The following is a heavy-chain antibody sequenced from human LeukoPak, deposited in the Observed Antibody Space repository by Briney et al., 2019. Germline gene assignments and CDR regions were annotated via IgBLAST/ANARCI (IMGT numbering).Heavy chain of an antibody. CDR3: AKGTAQPRSSTSCYGFDY. D-gene: IGHD2-2*01. J-gene: IGHJ4*02. Sequence: GGSLRLSCAASGFTFSSYAMSWVRQAPGKGLEWVSAISGSGGSTYYADSVKGRFTISRDNSKNTLYLQMNSLRAEDTAVYYCAKGTAQPRSSTSCYGFDYWGQGTLVTVSS. CDR1: GFTFSSYA. V-gene: IGHV3-23*01. CDR2: ISGSGGST.